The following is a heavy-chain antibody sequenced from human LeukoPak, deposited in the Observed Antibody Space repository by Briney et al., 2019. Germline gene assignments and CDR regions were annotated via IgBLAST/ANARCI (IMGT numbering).Heavy chain of an antibody. V-gene: IGHV1-8*01. CDR3: ARDTSNGGDAFDI. Sequence: ASVKVSCKASGYTFTSYDINWVRQATGQGLEWMGWMNPNSGNTGYAQKLQGRVTMTTDTSTSTAYMELRSLRSDDTAVYYCARDTSNGGDAFDIWGQGTMVTVSS. D-gene: IGHD4-11*01. CDR2: MNPNSGNT. J-gene: IGHJ3*02. CDR1: GYTFTSYD.